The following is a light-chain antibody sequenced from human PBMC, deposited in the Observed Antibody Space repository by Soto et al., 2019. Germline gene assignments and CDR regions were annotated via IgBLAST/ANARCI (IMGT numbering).Light chain of an antibody. Sequence: QSVLTRPPSASGTPGQRVTISCSGSSSNIGSNYVYWYQQLPGTAPKLLIYRNNQRPSGVPDRFSGSKSGTSASLAISGLRSEDEADYYCAAWDDSLSAYVFGTGTKLTVL. CDR3: AAWDDSLSAYV. CDR2: RNN. CDR1: SSNIGSNY. J-gene: IGLJ1*01. V-gene: IGLV1-47*01.